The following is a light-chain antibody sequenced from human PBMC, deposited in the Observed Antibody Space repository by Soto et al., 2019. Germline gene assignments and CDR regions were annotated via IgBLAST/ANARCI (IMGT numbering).Light chain of an antibody. CDR1: SSDVGGYNY. Sequence: QSALTQPASVSGSPGQSITISCTGTSSDVGGYNYVSWYQQHPGKAPKLMIYEVSNRPSGVSNRFSGSKSGNTVSLTISRLQAEDEADYYCSSYTSSSTPYVFGTGTKLTVL. CDR2: EVS. J-gene: IGLJ1*01. CDR3: SSYTSSSTPYV. V-gene: IGLV2-14*01.